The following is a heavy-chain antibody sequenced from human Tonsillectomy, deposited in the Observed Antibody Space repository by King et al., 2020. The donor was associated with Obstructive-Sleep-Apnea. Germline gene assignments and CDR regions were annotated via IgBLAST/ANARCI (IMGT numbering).Heavy chain of an antibody. D-gene: IGHD6-19*01. V-gene: IGHV3-33*06. J-gene: IGHJ4*02. CDR2: IGYDGSNK. CDR3: AKGHTYSSGWYYFDY. Sequence: VQLVESGGGVVQPGRSLRLSCAASGFSFSSYGMHWVRQAPGKGLEWVGVIGYDGSNKYYADSVNGRFTISRDNSKNTLYLQMKSLRAEDTAVYYCAKGHTYSSGWYYFDYWGQGTLVTVSS. CDR1: GFSFSSYG.